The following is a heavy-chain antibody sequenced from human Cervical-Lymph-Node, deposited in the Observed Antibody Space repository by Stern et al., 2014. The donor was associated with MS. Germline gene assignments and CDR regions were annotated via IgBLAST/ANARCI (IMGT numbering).Heavy chain of an antibody. Sequence: MQLVQSGAEVKKPGESLKISCTISGYSFNSYWIGWVRQTPGKGLEWMGIIYPGDSDTIYRPSFQGQVTISADKSVGTAYLQWSSLKASDSATYYCARHVRYRGFWGTRHEGGVIDFWGQGTLVTVSS. CDR3: ARHVRYRGFWGTRHEGGVIDF. V-gene: IGHV5-51*01. CDR1: GYSFNSYW. D-gene: IGHD1-1*01. CDR2: IYPGDSDT. J-gene: IGHJ4*02.